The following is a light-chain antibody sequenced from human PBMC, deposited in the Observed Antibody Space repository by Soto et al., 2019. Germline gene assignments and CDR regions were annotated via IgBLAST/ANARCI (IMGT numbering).Light chain of an antibody. Sequence: EIVLTQSPATLSLSPGERATLSYRASQSVASYLAWYQQKPGQAPRLLIYDTSNRATGIPARFSGGGYGTDFTLTISSLEPEDFAVYYCQQRSNWPPYTFGQGTKLEIK. CDR3: QQRSNWPPYT. J-gene: IGKJ2*01. CDR2: DTS. CDR1: QSVASY. V-gene: IGKV3-11*01.